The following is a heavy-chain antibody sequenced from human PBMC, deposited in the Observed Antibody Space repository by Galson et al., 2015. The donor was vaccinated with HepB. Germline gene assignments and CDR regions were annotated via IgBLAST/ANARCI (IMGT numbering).Heavy chain of an antibody. CDR2: ISDSGGST. D-gene: IGHD6-19*01. V-gene: IGHV3-23*01. CDR3: AKEAVAGVPRPIHFDY. Sequence: SLRLSCAASGFTFNSYAMSWVRQAPGKGLEWVSVISDSGGSTYYADSVKGRFTISRDNSKNTLYLQMNSLRAEDTAVYYCAKEAVAGVPRPIHFDYWGQGTLVTVSS. CDR1: GFTFNSYA. J-gene: IGHJ4*02.